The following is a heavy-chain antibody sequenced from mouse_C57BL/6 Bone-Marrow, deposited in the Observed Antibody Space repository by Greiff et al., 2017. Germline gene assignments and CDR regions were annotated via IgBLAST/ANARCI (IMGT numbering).Heavy chain of an antibody. J-gene: IGHJ3*01. CDR2: ISSGGSYT. CDR3: ATLRGAY. Sequence: EVMLVESGGDLVKPGGSLKLSCAASGFTFNSYGMSWVRQTPDKRLEWVATISSGGSYTYYPDSVKGRFTISRDNAKNTLYLQMSSLKSEDTAMYYCATLRGAYWGQGTLVTVSA. V-gene: IGHV5-6*02. CDR1: GFTFNSYG. D-gene: IGHD1-1*01.